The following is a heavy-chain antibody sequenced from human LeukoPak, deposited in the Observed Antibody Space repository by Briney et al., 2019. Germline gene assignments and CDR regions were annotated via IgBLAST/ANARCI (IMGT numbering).Heavy chain of an antibody. D-gene: IGHD3-9*01. CDR2: IYSGGST. Sequence: GGSLRLSCAASGFTFSSYAMSWVRQAPGKGLEWVSVIYSGGSTYYADSVKGRFTISRDNSKNTLYLQMNSLRAEDTAVYYCARVRYFDWLQYYFHYWGQGTLVTVSS. V-gene: IGHV3-53*01. CDR1: GFTFSSYA. CDR3: ARVRYFDWLQYYFHY. J-gene: IGHJ4*02.